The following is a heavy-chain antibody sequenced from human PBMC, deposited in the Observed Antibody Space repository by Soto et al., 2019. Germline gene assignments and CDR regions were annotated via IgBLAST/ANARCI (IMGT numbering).Heavy chain of an antibody. CDR3: ARPLRLVIANDAFDI. CDR1: GGSISSSSYY. J-gene: IGHJ3*02. Sequence: QLQLQESGPGLVKPSETLSLTCTVSGGSISSSSYYWGWIRQPPGKGLEWIGSIYDSGSTYYNPSLKSRVSTAVDTSKNQCSLKLSSVTAPDTAVYYCARPLRLVIANDAFDIWCQGTMVTVSS. V-gene: IGHV4-39*01. D-gene: IGHD2-21*01. CDR2: IYDSGST.